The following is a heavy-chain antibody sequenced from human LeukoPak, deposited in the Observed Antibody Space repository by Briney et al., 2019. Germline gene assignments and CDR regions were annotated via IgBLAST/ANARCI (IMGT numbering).Heavy chain of an antibody. D-gene: IGHD1-26*01. CDR3: ARATSDLKDDAFDI. Sequence: PGRSLRLSCAASGFTFSSYAMPWVRQAPGKGLEWVAVISYDGSNKYYADSVKGRFTISRDNSKNTLYLQMNSLRAEDTAVYYCARATSDLKDDAFDIWGQGTMVTVSS. CDR2: ISYDGSNK. J-gene: IGHJ3*02. CDR1: GFTFSSYA. V-gene: IGHV3-30-3*01.